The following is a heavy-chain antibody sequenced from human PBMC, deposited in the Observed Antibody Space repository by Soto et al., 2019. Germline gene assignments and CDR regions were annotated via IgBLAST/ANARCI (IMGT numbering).Heavy chain of an antibody. J-gene: IGHJ6*02. Sequence: HPGGSLRLSCAASGFTFSSYGMHWVRQAPGKGLEWVAVISYDGSNKYYADSVKGRFTISRDNSKNTQYLQMNSLRAEDTAVHYCAEDQEYCSGGSCYGMDVWGQGTTVTVSS. CDR1: GFTFSSYG. D-gene: IGHD2-15*01. CDR3: AEDQEYCSGGSCYGMDV. CDR2: ISYDGSNK. V-gene: IGHV3-30*18.